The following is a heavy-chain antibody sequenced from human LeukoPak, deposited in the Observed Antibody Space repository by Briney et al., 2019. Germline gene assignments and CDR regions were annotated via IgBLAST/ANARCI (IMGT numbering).Heavy chain of an antibody. CDR1: GGSIRTYY. Sequence: KSSETLSLTCTVSGGSIRTYYWSWIRQSPGKGLEWIGSIYYIGSTKYNPSLKSRVTISADTSKNQFSLKLSSVTAADTAVYYCASHYDSSGEHFDLWGRGTLVTVSS. D-gene: IGHD3-22*01. V-gene: IGHV4-59*08. CDR2: IYYIGST. CDR3: ASHYDSSGEHFDL. J-gene: IGHJ2*01.